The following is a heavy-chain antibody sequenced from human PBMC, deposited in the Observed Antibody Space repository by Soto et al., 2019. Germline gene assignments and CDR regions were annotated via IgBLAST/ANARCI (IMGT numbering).Heavy chain of an antibody. V-gene: IGHV3-30*18. CDR3: AKDMGDGYGGNLIYYYYYGMDV. CDR2: ISYDGSNK. D-gene: IGHD2-21*01. CDR1: GFTFSSYG. J-gene: IGHJ6*02. Sequence: GGSLRLSCAASGFTFSSYGMHWVRQAPGKGLEWVAVISYDGSNKYYADSVKGRFTISRDNSKNTLYLQMNSLRAEDTAVYYCAKDMGDGYGGNLIYYYYYGMDVWGQGTTVTVSS.